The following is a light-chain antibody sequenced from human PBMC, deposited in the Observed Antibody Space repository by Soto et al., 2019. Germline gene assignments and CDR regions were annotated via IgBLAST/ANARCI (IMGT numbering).Light chain of an antibody. CDR3: QQYASSPIT. V-gene: IGKV3-20*01. CDR1: QSVSRSL. CDR2: GAS. Sequence: EIVLTQSPGTLSLSPGERATLSCRASQSVSRSLLAWYQQKPGQAPRLLIYGASSRATGIPDMFSGSGSGTDFTLSISRLEPEVVAVYYWQQYASSPITFGVSTQVEI. J-gene: IGKJ4*01.